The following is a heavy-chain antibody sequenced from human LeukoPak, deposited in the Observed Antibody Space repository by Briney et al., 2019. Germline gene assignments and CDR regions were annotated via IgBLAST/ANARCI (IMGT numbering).Heavy chain of an antibody. CDR3: ARHRRIMITFGGVIGPDAFDI. CDR1: GGSFSGYY. D-gene: IGHD3-16*02. Sequence: SETLSLSCAVYGGSFSGYYWSWIRQPPGKGLEWIGEINHSGSTNYNPSLKSRVTISVDTSKNQFSLKLSSVTAADTAVYYCARHRRIMITFGGVIGPDAFDIWGQGTMVTVSS. J-gene: IGHJ3*02. V-gene: IGHV4-34*01. CDR2: INHSGST.